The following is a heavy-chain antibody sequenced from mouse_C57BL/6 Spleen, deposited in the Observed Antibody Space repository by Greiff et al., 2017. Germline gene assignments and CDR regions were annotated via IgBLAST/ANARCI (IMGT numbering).Heavy chain of an antibody. CDR1: GFSLTSYG. CDR2: IWSGGST. Sequence: VQRVESGPGLVQPSQSLSITCTVSGFSLTSYGVHWVRQSPGKGLEWLGVIWSGGSTDYNAAFISRLSISKYNSKSQVFFQMNSLQADDTALYYCARNGGTGPYYFDYWGQGTTLTVSS. V-gene: IGHV2-2*01. J-gene: IGHJ2*01. CDR3: ARNGGTGPYYFDY. D-gene: IGHD4-1*01.